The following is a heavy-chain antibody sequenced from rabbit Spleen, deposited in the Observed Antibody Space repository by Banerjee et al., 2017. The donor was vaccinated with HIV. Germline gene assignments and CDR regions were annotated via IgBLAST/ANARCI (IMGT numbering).Heavy chain of an antibody. Sequence: QSLEESGGDLVKPGASLTLTCTASGFTFSSYWICWVRQTHGKGLEWIACIVTSGSGSAYYASWAKGRFTISKTSSTTVTLQMTSLTAADTATYFCARGSATMTMVITGYYLSLWGQGTLVTVS. J-gene: IGHJ4*01. CDR1: GFTFSSYW. CDR2: IVTSGSGSA. V-gene: IGHV1S40*01. CDR3: ARGSATMTMVITGYYLSL. D-gene: IGHD2-1*01.